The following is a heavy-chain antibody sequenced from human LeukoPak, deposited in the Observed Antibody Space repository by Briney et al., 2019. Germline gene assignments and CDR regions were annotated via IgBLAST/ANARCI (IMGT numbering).Heavy chain of an antibody. D-gene: IGHD1-14*01. CDR2: IYSGGFT. CDR3: TTGRSNRPIDY. Sequence: GGSLRLSCAASEFTVSNNYMSWVRQAPGKGLEWVSVIYSGGFTFYADSVKGGFTISRDKSKNTLYLQMNSLRAEDTAMYYCTTGRSNRPIDYWGHGTLVTVSS. CDR1: EFTVSNNY. J-gene: IGHJ4*01. V-gene: IGHV3-66*01.